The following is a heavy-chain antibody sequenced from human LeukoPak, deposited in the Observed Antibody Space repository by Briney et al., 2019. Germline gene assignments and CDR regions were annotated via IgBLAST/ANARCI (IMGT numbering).Heavy chain of an antibody. CDR1: GGSISSYY. D-gene: IGHD5-18*01. Sequence: SETLSLTCTVSGGSISSYYWSWIRQPPGKGLEGMGYINYSGRTNYNPSLKSGARISVDTYKKQFSLKLSSVTAADTAVYYCARDGGYSYANWFDPWGQGTLVTVSS. J-gene: IGHJ5*02. V-gene: IGHV4-59*01. CDR3: ARDGGYSYANWFDP. CDR2: INYSGRT.